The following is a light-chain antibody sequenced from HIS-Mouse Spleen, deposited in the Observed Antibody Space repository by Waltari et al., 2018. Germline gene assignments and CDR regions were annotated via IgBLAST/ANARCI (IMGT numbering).Light chain of an antibody. Sequence: DIQMTQSPSSLSASVGDRVTITCQASQDISNYLNWYHQKPGKAPKLLIYDASNLETGVPSRFSGSGSGTEFTVTISSLQPEDIATYYCQQYDNLPITFGQGTRLEIK. J-gene: IGKJ5*01. CDR3: QQYDNLPIT. CDR1: QDISNY. CDR2: DAS. V-gene: IGKV1-33*01.